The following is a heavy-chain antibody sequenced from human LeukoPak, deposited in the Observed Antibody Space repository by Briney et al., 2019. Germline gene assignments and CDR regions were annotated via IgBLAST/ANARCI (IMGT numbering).Heavy chain of an antibody. V-gene: IGHV3-64*01. CDR2: ISTDGGTT. CDR3: ARGELTLVRGVLTY. D-gene: IGHD3-10*01. J-gene: IGHJ4*02. Sequence: FSGASRFPFSSYAMHWARQAPGKGLEYVSGISTDGGTTYYSNSVKGRFTISRDNSENTLSLQMGSLRAEDTAVYYCARGELTLVRGVLTYWGPGILVTVSS. CDR1: RFPFSSYA.